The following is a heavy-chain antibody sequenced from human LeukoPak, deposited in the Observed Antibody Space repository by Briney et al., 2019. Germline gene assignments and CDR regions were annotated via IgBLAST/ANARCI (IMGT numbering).Heavy chain of an antibody. V-gene: IGHV5-51*01. J-gene: IGHJ3*02. CDR2: IYPGDSDT. CDR3: ARRSSGWYFAFDI. D-gene: IGHD6-19*01. Sequence: GESLRISCKGSGYSFTSYWIGWVRQMPGKGLEWMGIIYPGDSDTRYSPSFQGQVTISADKSISTAYLQWSSLKASDTAMYYCARRSSGWYFAFDIWGQGTMVTVSS. CDR1: GYSFTSYW.